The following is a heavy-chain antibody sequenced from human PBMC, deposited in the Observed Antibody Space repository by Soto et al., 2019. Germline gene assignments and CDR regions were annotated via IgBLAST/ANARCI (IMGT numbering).Heavy chain of an antibody. CDR1: GGFITSSFYY. CDR3: AKQVDTALAGYNL. D-gene: IGHD5-18*01. CDR2: IYYSGNT. Sequence: QLQLQESGPGLVRPSETLSLTCSVSGGFITSSFYYWGWIRQPPGKGLEWIGTIYYSGNTYYNPSLKSRVTISADTSKNQFSLKLTSVTAADTAVYYCAKQVDTALAGYNLWGQGTLVTVSS. J-gene: IGHJ5*02. V-gene: IGHV4-39*01.